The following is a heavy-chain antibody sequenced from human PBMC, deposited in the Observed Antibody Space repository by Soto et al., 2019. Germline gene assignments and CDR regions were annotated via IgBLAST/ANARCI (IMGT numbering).Heavy chain of an antibody. CDR2: ISYDGSNK. J-gene: IGHJ4*02. V-gene: IGHV3-30-3*01. Sequence: QVPLVESGGGVVQPGRSLRLSCAASGFTFSSYAMHWVRQAPGKGLEWVAVISYDGSNKYYADSVKGRFTISRDNSKNTLYLQMNSLRAEDTAVYYCARDPAGTELAPFDYWGQGTLVTVSS. CDR3: ARDPAGTELAPFDY. CDR1: GFTFSSYA. D-gene: IGHD1-26*01.